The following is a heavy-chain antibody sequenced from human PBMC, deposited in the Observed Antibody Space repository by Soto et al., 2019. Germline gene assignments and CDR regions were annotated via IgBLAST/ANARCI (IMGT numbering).Heavy chain of an antibody. CDR2: INAGNGNT. J-gene: IGHJ5*02. CDR3: ARSWGVITPFDP. D-gene: IGHD1-20*01. V-gene: IGHV1-3*01. CDR1: GYTFTSYA. Sequence: QVQLVQSGAEVKKPGASVKVSCKASGYTFTSYAMHWVRQAPGQRLEWMGWINAGNGNTKYSQKFQGRVTITRDTSASAAYMEVSRLRSEYTAVYYFARSWGVITPFDPWGQGTLVTVSS.